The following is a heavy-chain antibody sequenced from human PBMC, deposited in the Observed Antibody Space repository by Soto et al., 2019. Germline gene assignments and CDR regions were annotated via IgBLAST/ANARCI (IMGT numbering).Heavy chain of an antibody. Sequence: EVQLVQSGAEVKKPGESLKISCKGSGYRFTSYWIGWVRQMPGKGLEWMGIIYPGDSDTRYSPSFQGQVTISADKSISTAYLQWSSLKASDTAMYYCARRSYGYNYYYYYYMDVWGKGTTVTVSS. CDR2: IYPGDSDT. CDR1: GYRFTSYW. V-gene: IGHV5-51*03. D-gene: IGHD5-18*01. CDR3: ARRSYGYNYYYYYYMDV. J-gene: IGHJ6*03.